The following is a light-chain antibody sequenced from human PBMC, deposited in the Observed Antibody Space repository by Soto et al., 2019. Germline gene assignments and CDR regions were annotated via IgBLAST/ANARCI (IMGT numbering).Light chain of an antibody. CDR3: SSYAGSNNFV. Sequence: QSVLTQPPPASGCPGQSVTISCTGTSSDVGGYNYVSWYQQHPGKAPKLMIYEVSERPSGVPDRFSGSKSSNTASLTVSGLQAEDEADYYCSSYAGSNNFVFGTGTKVTAL. V-gene: IGLV2-8*01. CDR2: EVS. CDR1: SSDVGGYNY. J-gene: IGLJ1*01.